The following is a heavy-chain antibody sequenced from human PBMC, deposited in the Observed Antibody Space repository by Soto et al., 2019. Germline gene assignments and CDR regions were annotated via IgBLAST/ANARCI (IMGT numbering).Heavy chain of an antibody. V-gene: IGHV3-30-3*01. CDR1: GFSFSNYA. CDR2: ISYDGSNK. Sequence: QVQLVESGGGVVQPGRSLRLSCVASGFSFSNYAMHWVRQAPGKGLEWVAVISYDGSNKYYADSVKGRFTISRDNSKNTLYLQMNKLRNEDTAVYYCATVRGYRQDFEAFDIWGQGTMVTVSS. D-gene: IGHD3-16*02. J-gene: IGHJ3*02. CDR3: ATVRGYRQDFEAFDI.